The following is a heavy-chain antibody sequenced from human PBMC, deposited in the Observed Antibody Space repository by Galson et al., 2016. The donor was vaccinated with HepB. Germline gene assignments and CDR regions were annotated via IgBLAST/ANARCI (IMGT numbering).Heavy chain of an antibody. D-gene: IGHD2-15*01. J-gene: IGHJ4*02. Sequence: SLRLSCAASGFTFSSYSMIWVRQTPGKGLEWVSYIGSSGPVYYADSLQGRFTISRDNAKKLLYLQMNSLRDEDTAVYYCAGDLGGRFPYLDFWGQGTLVTVAS. CDR2: IGSSGPV. CDR1: GFTFSSYS. V-gene: IGHV3-48*02. CDR3: AGDLGGRFPYLDF.